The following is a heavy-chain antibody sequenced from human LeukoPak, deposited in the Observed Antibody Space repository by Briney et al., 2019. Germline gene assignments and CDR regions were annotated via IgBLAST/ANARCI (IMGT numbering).Heavy chain of an antibody. CDR3: AKEIQPTRGYYYGMDV. V-gene: IGHV3-43*01. J-gene: IGHJ6*02. D-gene: IGHD5-18*01. CDR1: GFTFDDYT. CDR2: ISWDGGST. Sequence: GGSLRLSCAASGFTFDDYTMHWVRQAPGKGLEWVSLISWDGGSTYYADSVKGRFTISRDNSKNSLYLQMNSLRTEDTALYYCAKEIQPTRGYYYGMDVWSQGTTVTVSS.